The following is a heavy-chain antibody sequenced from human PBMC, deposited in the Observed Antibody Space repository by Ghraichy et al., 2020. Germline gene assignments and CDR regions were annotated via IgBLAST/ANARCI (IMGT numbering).Heavy chain of an antibody. J-gene: IGHJ6*02. CDR1: GFTFSSYS. Sequence: GGSLRLSCVGSGFTFSSYSMNWVRQSPGKGLEWVSYITSSSRTISYADSVKGRFTISRDNAQNSLFLQMNSLRDEDTAVYYCARASTVVRFFYFAGMDVWGPGATVTVSS. V-gene: IGHV3-48*02. CDR2: ITSSSRTI. D-gene: IGHD4-23*01. CDR3: ARASTVVRFFYFAGMDV.